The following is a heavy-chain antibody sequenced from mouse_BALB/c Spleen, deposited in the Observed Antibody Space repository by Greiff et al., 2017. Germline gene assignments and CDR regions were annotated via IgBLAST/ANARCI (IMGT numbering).Heavy chain of an antibody. CDR3: ILYRAWFAY. CDR1: GFNIKDYY. Sequence: EVKLMESGAELVRSGASVKLSCTASGFNIKDYYMHWVKQRPEQGLEWIGWIDPENGDTEYAPKFQGKATMTADTSSNTAYLQLSSLTSEDTAVYYCILYRAWFAYWGQGTLVTVSA. CDR2: IDPENGDT. J-gene: IGHJ3*01. V-gene: IGHV14-4*02. D-gene: IGHD2-1*01.